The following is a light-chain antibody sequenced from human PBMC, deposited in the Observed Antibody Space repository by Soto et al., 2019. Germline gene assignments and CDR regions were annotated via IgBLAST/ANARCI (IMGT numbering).Light chain of an antibody. CDR1: QDISNY. CDR2: DAS. J-gene: IGKJ3*01. CDR3: QQYDNLLFT. V-gene: IGKV1-33*01. Sequence: DIQMTQSPSSLSASVGDRVTITCQASQDISNYLYWYQQKPGKAPKLLIYDASNLETGVPSRFSGSGSGTDFTYTISSLQPEDIATYYCQQYDNLLFTFGPGTKVDIK.